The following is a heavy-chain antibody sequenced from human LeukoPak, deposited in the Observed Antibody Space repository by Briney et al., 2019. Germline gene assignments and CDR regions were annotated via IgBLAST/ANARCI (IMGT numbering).Heavy chain of an antibody. J-gene: IGHJ4*02. CDR3: AKDSNPGYVSVGPDY. V-gene: IGHV3-30*02. CDR2: VRHDESNK. D-gene: IGHD5-12*01. CDR1: GFVFSNYG. Sequence: GGSLRLSCQTSGFVFSNYGMHWVRQAPGKGLEWVAFVRHDESNKYYADSLKGRFTISRDNSRNTVYLQINSLRAEDTGVYSCAKDSNPGYVSVGPDYWGLGTLVTVSS.